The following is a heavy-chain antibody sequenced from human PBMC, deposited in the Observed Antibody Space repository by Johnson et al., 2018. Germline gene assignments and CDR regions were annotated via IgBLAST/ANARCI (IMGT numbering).Heavy chain of an antibody. CDR2: IIPILGIA. Sequence: QVQLVQSGAEVKKPGSSVKVSCKASGGTFSSYTISWVRQAPGQGLEWMGRIIPILGIANYAQQFQGRVTITADKSTSPAYMELSSLRSEDTAVYYCASGAFGAYGMDVWGQGTTGTVSS. CDR3: ASGAFGAYGMDV. J-gene: IGHJ6*02. D-gene: IGHD3-10*01. CDR1: GGTFSSYT. V-gene: IGHV1-69*09.